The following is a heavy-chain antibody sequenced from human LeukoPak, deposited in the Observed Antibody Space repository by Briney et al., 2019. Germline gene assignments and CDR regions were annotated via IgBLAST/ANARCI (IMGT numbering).Heavy chain of an antibody. J-gene: IGHJ6*03. CDR1: GFTFSSYA. V-gene: IGHV3-30*02. D-gene: IGHD3-10*01. CDR2: IRYDGSNK. CDR3: AREGPGDYSYYMDV. Sequence: GGSLRLSCAASGFTFSSYAMSWVRQAPGKGLEWVAFIRYDGSNKYYADSVKGRFTISRDNSKNTLYLQMNSLRTEDTAVYYCAREGPGDYSYYMDVWGKGTTVTVSS.